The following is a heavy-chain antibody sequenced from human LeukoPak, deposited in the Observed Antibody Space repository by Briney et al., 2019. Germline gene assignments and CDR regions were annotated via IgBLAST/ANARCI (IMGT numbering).Heavy chain of an antibody. J-gene: IGHJ4*02. CDR3: ATSDIVVVPAAVGSGDY. Sequence: PSETLSLTCTVSGGSITTYWTWIRQPPGKGLEWIGHINYSGSTKYSPSLKSRVTMSIDTSNNQFSLRLTSVTAADTAVYYCATSDIVVVPAAVGSGDYWGQGTLVTVSS. CDR1: GGSITTY. D-gene: IGHD2-2*01. CDR2: INYSGST. V-gene: IGHV4-59*01.